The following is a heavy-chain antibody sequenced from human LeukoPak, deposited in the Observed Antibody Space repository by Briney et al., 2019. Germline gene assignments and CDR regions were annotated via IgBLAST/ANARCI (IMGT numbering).Heavy chain of an antibody. Sequence: QPGGSLRLSCAASGFTFSSYAMSWVRQAPGKGLEWVSAISGSGGSTYYADSVKGRFTISRDNSKNTLYLQMNSLRAEDTAVYYCAKDSATMIVVVKDYFDYWGQGTLVTVSS. V-gene: IGHV3-23*01. CDR1: GFTFSSYA. J-gene: IGHJ4*02. CDR3: AKDSATMIVVVKDYFDY. D-gene: IGHD3-22*01. CDR2: ISGSGGST.